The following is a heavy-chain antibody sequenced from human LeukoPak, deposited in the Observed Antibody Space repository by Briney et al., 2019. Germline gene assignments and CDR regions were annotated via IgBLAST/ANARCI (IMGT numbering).Heavy chain of an antibody. CDR3: ASWSDSSRPNWDFDL. J-gene: IGHJ2*01. D-gene: IGHD3-22*01. CDR1: GRPLRRYY. Sequence: SDTVFLLCSVSGRPLRRYYWRWIRQPAGRGLEGIGRIYTSGCTNHNPSLKSRVTMSVDTSKNQFSPKPSSVTSADTAVYYCASWSDSSRPNWDFDLWGRGTLVTVSS. CDR2: IYTSGCT. V-gene: IGHV4-4*07.